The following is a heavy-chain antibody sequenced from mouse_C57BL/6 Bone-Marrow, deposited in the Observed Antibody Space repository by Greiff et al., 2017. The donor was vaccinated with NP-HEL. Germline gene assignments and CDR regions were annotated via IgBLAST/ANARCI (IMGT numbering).Heavy chain of an antibody. CDR3: ARPGLYYGSSRLDY. J-gene: IGHJ2*01. CDR1: GFTFSDYG. D-gene: IGHD1-1*01. Sequence: DVKLVESGGGLVKPGGSLKLSCAASGFTFSDYGMHWVRQAPEKGLEWVAYISSGSSTIYYADTVKGRFTISRDNAKNTLFLQMTSLRSEDTAMYYCARPGLYYGSSRLDYWGQGTTLTVSS. CDR2: ISSGSSTI. V-gene: IGHV5-17*01.